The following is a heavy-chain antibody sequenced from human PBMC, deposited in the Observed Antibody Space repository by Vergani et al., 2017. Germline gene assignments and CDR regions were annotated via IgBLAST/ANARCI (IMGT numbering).Heavy chain of an antibody. Sequence: EVQLVESGGGLVQPGGSLRLSCAASGFTFSSYELNRVRQSPGKGLEWVSYISSSGSTIYYADSVKGRFTLSRANAKNSLYLQMNSLRAEDTAVYYCARERIAVAGLFDYWGQGTLVTVSS. CDR3: ARERIAVAGLFDY. CDR2: ISSSGSTI. V-gene: IGHV3-48*03. CDR1: GFTFSSYE. D-gene: IGHD6-19*01. J-gene: IGHJ4*02.